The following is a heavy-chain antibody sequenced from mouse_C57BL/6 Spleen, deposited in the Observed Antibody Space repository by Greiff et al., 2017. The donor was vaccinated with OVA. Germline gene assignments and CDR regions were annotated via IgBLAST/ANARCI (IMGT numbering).Heavy chain of an antibody. CDR2: INPNNGGT. D-gene: IGHD6-1*01. Sequence: EVQLQQSGPELVKPGASVKISCKASGYTFTDYYMNWVKQSHGKSLEWIGDINPNNGGTSYNQKFKGKATLTVDKSSSTAYMELRSLTSEDSAVYYCARLRYPLARDYWGQGTTLTVSS. V-gene: IGHV1-26*01. CDR3: ARLRYPLARDY. CDR1: GYTFTDYY. J-gene: IGHJ2*01.